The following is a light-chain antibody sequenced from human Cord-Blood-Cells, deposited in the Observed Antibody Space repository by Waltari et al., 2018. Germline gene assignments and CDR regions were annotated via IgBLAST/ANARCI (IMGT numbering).Light chain of an antibody. CDR3: QQYDNLPGDT. Sequence: DIQMTQSPSSLSASVGDRVTITCQASQDISNYLNWYQQKPGKAPKLLIYDASNLETGVPSRFSGSGSGTDFTFTISRLQPEDIATYYCQQYDNLPGDTFGQGTKLEIK. CDR2: DAS. CDR1: QDISNY. V-gene: IGKV1-33*01. J-gene: IGKJ2*01.